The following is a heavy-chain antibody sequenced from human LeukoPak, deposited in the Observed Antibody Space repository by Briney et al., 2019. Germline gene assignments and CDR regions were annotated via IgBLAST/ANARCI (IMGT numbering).Heavy chain of an antibody. J-gene: IGHJ4*02. D-gene: IGHD1-26*01. CDR3: ARIRSRKWGFDY. CDR1: GGSFIGYY. V-gene: IGHV4-34*01. CDR2: INHFGST. Sequence: SETLSLTCAVYGGSFIGYYWSWIRQPPGKGLEWIGEINHFGSTNYNPSLKSRVTISIDTSKNQFSLKLSSVTAADTAVYYCARIRSRKWGFDYWGQGTLVTVSS.